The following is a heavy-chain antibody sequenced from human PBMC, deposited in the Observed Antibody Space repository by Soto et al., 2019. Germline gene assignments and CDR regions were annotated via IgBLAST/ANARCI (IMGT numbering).Heavy chain of an antibody. CDR1: GCTFSSYF. J-gene: IGHJ6*02. CDR3: AKDSKREVNNHYYAMDV. D-gene: IGHD1-1*01. V-gene: IGHV3-30*18. Sequence: PVVSLRLSCPASGCTFSSYFRHWVRQAPGKGLEWVGIISYDGSNKYYAYSVKGRFTISRENSKNTVYIQMNSLRAEDTNVYYCAKDSKREVNNHYYAMDVWGQGTPVTVSS. CDR2: ISYDGSNK.